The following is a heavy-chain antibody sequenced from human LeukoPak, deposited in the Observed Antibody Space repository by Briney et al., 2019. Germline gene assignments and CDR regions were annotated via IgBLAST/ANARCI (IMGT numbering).Heavy chain of an antibody. CDR3: ARDPYRYYYDSSGYEFDY. J-gene: IGHJ4*02. CDR2: ISGDGGST. Sequence: PGGSLRLSCAASGFTFDDYAMHWVRQAPGKGLEWVSLISGDGGSTYYADSVKGRFTISRDNSKNTLYLQMNSLRAEDTAVYYCARDPYRYYYDSSGYEFDYWGQGTLVTVSS. CDR1: GFTFDDYA. D-gene: IGHD3-22*01. V-gene: IGHV3-43*02.